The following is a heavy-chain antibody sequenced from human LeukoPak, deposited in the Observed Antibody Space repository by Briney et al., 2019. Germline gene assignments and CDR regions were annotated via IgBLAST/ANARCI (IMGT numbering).Heavy chain of an antibody. J-gene: IGHJ3*02. CDR2: ISSSSSYI. Sequence: GGSLRLSCAASGFTFSSYSMNWVRQAPGKGLEGVSSISSSSSYIYYADSVKGRFTISRDNAKNSLYLQMNSLRAEDTAVYYCASDYYGSEVEAFDIWGQGTMVTVSS. V-gene: IGHV3-21*01. CDR3: ASDYYGSEVEAFDI. D-gene: IGHD3-10*01. CDR1: GFTFSSYS.